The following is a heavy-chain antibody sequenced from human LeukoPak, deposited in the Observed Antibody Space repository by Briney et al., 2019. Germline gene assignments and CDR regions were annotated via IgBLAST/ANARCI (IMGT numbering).Heavy chain of an antibody. V-gene: IGHV3-23*01. CDR3: ARMYSSSWPHYYYYMDV. J-gene: IGHJ6*03. Sequence: GGSLRLSCAASGFTFSSYAMSWVRQAPGKGLEWVSAISGSGGSTYYADSVKGRFTISRDNSKNTLYLQMNSLRAEDTAVYYCARMYSSSWPHYYYYMDVWGKGTTVTVSS. D-gene: IGHD6-13*01. CDR2: ISGSGGST. CDR1: GFTFSSYA.